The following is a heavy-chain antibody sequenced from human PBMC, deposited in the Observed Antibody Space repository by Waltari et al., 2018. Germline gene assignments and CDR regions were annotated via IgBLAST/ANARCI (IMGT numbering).Heavy chain of an antibody. Sequence: EVQVLESGGGLVQPGGSLRLPCAASGFTFDNYALNWVRQAPGKGLEWVSGINGYGDKTYYADSVKGRFTLSRDNSRNTLSLQMNSLRAEDTAVYYCAKAHFYDTSGYIEHWGQGTLVTVSS. V-gene: IGHV3-23*01. CDR3: AKAHFYDTSGYIEH. CDR1: GFTFDNYA. J-gene: IGHJ5*02. D-gene: IGHD3-22*01. CDR2: INGYGDKT.